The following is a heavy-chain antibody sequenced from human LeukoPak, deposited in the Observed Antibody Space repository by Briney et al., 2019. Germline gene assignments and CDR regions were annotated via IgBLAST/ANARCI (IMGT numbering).Heavy chain of an antibody. CDR3: AKRGVVIRVILVGFHKEAYYFDS. V-gene: IGHV3-23*01. CDR1: GFTLSNYG. J-gene: IGHJ4*02. CDR2: ISGSGGRT. Sequence: PGGSLRLSCAVSGFTLSNYGMSWVRQAPGKGLEWVAGISGSGGRTNYADSVKGRFTISRDNAKNTLYLQMNSLRVEDTAVYFCAKRGVVIRVILVGFHKEAYYFDSWGQGALVTVSS. D-gene: IGHD3-22*01.